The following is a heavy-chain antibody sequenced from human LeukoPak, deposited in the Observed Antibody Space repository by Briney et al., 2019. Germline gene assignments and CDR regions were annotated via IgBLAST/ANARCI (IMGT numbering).Heavy chain of an antibody. CDR1: GAFISGSRYY. CDR3: ATSLYYFDSSTYRGDGDN. J-gene: IGHJ4*02. D-gene: IGHD3-22*01. V-gene: IGHV4-39*01. Sequence: PSETLSLTCTVSGAFISGSRYYWGWIRQPPGKGLEWIGSIYYSGTTSYNPSLKSRVAIFVDTSKNQFSLKLSSVTAADTAVYFCATSLYYFDSSTYRGDGDNWGQGTLVTVSS. CDR2: IYYSGTT.